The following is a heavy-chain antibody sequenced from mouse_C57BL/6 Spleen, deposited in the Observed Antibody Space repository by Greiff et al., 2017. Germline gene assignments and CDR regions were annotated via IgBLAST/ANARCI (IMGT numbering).Heavy chain of an antibody. CDR1: GFSFNTYA. CDR2: IRSTSNNYAT. CDR3: VRRGYYGNYVGDYYAMDY. V-gene: IGHV10-1*01. Sequence: EVQGVESGGGLVQPKGSLKLSCAASGFSFNTYAMNWVRQAPGKGLEWVARIRSTSNNYATYYADSVKDRFTISRDDSESMLYLQMNNLKTEDTAMYYCVRRGYYGNYVGDYYAMDYWGQGTSVTVSS. D-gene: IGHD2-1*01. J-gene: IGHJ4*01.